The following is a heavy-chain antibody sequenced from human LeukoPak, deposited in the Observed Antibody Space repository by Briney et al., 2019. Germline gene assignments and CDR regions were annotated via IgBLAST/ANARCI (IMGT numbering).Heavy chain of an antibody. V-gene: IGHV3-7*04. Sequence: GGSLRLSCAASGFTVSSNYMSWVRQAPGKGLEWVANIKEDGSEKYYVDSVKGRFTISRDNAKNSLYLQMNSLRAEDTAVYYCARVAVIDYWGQGTLVTVSS. CDR3: ARVAVIDY. CDR2: IKEDGSEK. J-gene: IGHJ4*02. CDR1: GFTVSSNY.